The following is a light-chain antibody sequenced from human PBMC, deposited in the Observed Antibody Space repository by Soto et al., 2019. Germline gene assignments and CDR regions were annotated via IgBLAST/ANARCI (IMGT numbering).Light chain of an antibody. J-gene: IGLJ1*01. CDR1: RSNIGSNY. CDR3: AAWDYGLSAYV. Sequence: QSVLTQPPSASGTPGQRVTISCSGSRSNIGSNYVYWYQQLPGTAPELLIYTNSRRPSGVPDRFSGSKSGTSASLTISGPQSEDEAYYYCAAWDYGLSAYVFGTGTKVTVL. CDR2: TNS. V-gene: IGLV1-47*02.